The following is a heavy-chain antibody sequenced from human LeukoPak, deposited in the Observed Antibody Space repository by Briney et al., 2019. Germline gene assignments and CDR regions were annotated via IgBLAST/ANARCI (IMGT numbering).Heavy chain of an antibody. CDR3: AKDMAVGTTPRVYAFDV. Sequence: PGRSLRLSCAASGFTFSDYSMHWVRQVPGKGLEWVGGSSGNSGTIAYGDSVKGRATISRDNARNSLYLEVNSLRVEDTALYYCAKDMAVGTTPRVYAFDVWGQGSLVTASS. CDR1: GFTFSDYS. V-gene: IGHV3-9*01. CDR2: SSGNSGTI. J-gene: IGHJ3*01. D-gene: IGHD1/OR15-1a*01.